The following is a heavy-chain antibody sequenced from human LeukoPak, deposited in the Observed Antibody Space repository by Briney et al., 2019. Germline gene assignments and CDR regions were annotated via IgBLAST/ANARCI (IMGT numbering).Heavy chain of an antibody. V-gene: IGHV4-34*01. CDR1: GGSFSGYY. J-gene: IGHJ6*02. Sequence: SETLSLTCAVYGGSFSGYYWSWVRQPPGKGLEWIGEINHSGSTNYNPSLKSRVTISVDTSKNQFSLKLSSVTAADTAVYYCARGPHAPIYYYGMDVWGQGTTVTVSS. CDR3: ARGPHAPIYYYGMDV. CDR2: INHSGST. D-gene: IGHD2-2*01.